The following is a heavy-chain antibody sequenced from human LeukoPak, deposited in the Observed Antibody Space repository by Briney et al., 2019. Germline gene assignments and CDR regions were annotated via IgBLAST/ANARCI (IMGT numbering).Heavy chain of an antibody. CDR3: VKDGGGGSENSYLYYMDV. V-gene: IGHV3-23*01. CDR2: MIGTGGST. D-gene: IGHD2-15*01. CDR1: GFTFSNYA. Sequence: GGSLRLSRAPSGFTFSNYAMSWVRPARGRGLEWVSLMIGTGGSTYYADSVRGRFTISRDNAKNLLYVQMNSLRAEDTALYYWVKDGGGGSENSYLYYMDVWGKGTTVTVSS. J-gene: IGHJ6*03.